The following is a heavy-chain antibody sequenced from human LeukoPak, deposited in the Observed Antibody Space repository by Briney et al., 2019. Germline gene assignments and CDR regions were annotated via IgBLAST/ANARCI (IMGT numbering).Heavy chain of an antibody. CDR3: AKSQSGSVDAFDI. CDR2: ISYDGSNK. J-gene: IGHJ3*02. D-gene: IGHD3-10*01. V-gene: IGHV3-30*18. CDR1: GFTFSSYG. Sequence: PGRSLRLSCAASGFTFSSYGMHWVRQAPGKGLEWVAVISYDGSNKYYADSVKGRFTISRDDSKNTQYLQMNSLRAEDTSLYYCAKSQSGSVDAFDIWGRGTMVTVSS.